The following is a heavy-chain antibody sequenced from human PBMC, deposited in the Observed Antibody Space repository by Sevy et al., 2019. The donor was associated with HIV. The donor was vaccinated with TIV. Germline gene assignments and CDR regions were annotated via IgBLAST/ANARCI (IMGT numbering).Heavy chain of an antibody. J-gene: IGHJ4*02. CDR3: ARATYYYDTSGPYFFDF. V-gene: IGHV3-48*03. CDR2: ITSSGSTK. Sequence: SLRLSCIASGFIFSNYEMNWVRQAPGKGLQSVSYITSSGSTKHYADSVKGRFTISRDNGKNSIYLQMNSLRAEDTAVYYCARATYYYDTSGPYFFDFWGQGTLVPVSS. D-gene: IGHD3-22*01. CDR1: GFIFSNYE.